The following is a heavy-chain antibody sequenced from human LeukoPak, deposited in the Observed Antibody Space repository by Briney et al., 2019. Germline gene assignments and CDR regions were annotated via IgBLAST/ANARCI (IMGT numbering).Heavy chain of an antibody. CDR1: GYTFTTYY. V-gene: IGHV1-46*01. D-gene: IGHD2-15*01. Sequence: GASVKVSCKASGYTFTTYYIYWVRQAPGQGLEWMGVINPGGGSTTYAQKFQDRVTMARDTSTSTVYMELSSLRSDDTAVYYCATPVLGYCSGGSCYRDYFDYWGQGTLVTVSS. CDR3: ATPVLGYCSGGSCYRDYFDY. CDR2: INPGGGST. J-gene: IGHJ4*02.